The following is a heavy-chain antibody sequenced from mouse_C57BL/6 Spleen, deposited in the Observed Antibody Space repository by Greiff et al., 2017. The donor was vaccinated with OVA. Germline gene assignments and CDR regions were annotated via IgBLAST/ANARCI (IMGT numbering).Heavy chain of an antibody. CDR2: IYPGSGST. CDR3: AGSMGFNYAWFAD. Sequence: QVQLQQPGAELVKPGASVKMSCKASGYTFTSYWITWVKQRPGQGLEWIGDIYPGSGSTNYNEKFKSKATLTVDTSSSTAYMQLSSLTSEDSAVYCSAGSMGFNYAWFADWGQGTLVTVSA. CDR1: GYTFTSYW. J-gene: IGHJ3*01. V-gene: IGHV1-55*01. D-gene: IGHD2-1*01.